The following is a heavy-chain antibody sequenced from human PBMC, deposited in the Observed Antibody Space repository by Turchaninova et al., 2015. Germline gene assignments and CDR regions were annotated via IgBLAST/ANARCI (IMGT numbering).Heavy chain of an antibody. CDR2: IYWHDDR. Sequence: QITLKESGPTRVKPTQTLTLTCTFSGFSLSTSGVGVCWIRHPPGKALECLALIYWHDDRRYSPFLKSRLTITKDTSKNQVVLTMTNMDPVDTGTYYWAHRRPNSGGWDTGVFDQWGPGTLVTVSS. CDR1: GFSLSTSGVG. V-gene: IGHV2-5*01. J-gene: IGHJ4*02. CDR3: AHRRPNSGGWDTGVFDQ. D-gene: IGHD6-19*01.